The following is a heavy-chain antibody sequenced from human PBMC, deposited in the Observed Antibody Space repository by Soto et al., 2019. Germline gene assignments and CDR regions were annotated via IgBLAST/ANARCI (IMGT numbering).Heavy chain of an antibody. CDR2: IYYSGST. CDR1: GGSISSGGYY. J-gene: IGHJ6*02. Sequence: SETLSLTCTVSGGSISSGGYYWSWIRQHPGKGMEWIGYIYYSGSTYYNPSLKSRVTISVDTSKNQFSLKLSSVTAADTAVYYCARDQTAAGLYYYYGMDVWGQGTTVTVSS. V-gene: IGHV4-31*03. CDR3: ARDQTAAGLYYYYGMDV. D-gene: IGHD6-13*01.